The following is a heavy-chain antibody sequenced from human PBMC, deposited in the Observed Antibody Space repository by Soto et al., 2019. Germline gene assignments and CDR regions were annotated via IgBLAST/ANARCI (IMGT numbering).Heavy chain of an antibody. CDR3: ARDTVTTSDDAFDI. D-gene: IGHD4-17*01. CDR1: GGSISSYY. J-gene: IGHJ3*02. CDR2: VYYSGST. Sequence: QVQLQESGPGLVKPSETLSLTCTVSGGSISSYYWTWIRQPPGKRLEWIGYVYYSGSTNYNPSLKSRVTISVDMSKNQFSLKLSSETAADTAVYYCARDTVTTSDDAFDIWGQGTMVTVSS. V-gene: IGHV4-59*01.